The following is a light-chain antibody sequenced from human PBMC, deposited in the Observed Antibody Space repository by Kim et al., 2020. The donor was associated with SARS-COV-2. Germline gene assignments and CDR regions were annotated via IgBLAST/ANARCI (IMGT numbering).Light chain of an antibody. CDR3: GADHGSGSNFVYV. CDR2: VGTGGIVG. CDR1: SCYSTYK. Sequence: CTLGSCYSTYKVDWYQQRPGKGPRFVMRVGTGGIVGSKGDGIPDRFSVLGSGLNRYLTIKNIQEEDESYYHCGADHGSGSNFVYVFGTGTKVTVL. V-gene: IGLV9-49*01. J-gene: IGLJ1*01.